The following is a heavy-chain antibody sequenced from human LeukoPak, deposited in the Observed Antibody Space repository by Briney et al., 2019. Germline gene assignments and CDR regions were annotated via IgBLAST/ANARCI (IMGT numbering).Heavy chain of an antibody. CDR3: ARRVTTGPDEDYYGMDV. D-gene: IGHD1-1*01. V-gene: IGHV6-1*01. Sequence: SQTLSLTCAISGDSVSSNSAAWNWIRQSPSRGLEWLGRTYYRSKWYNGYAVSVKSRITINPDTSKNQFSLQLNSVTPEDTAVYYCARRVTTGPDEDYYGMDVWGQGTTVTVSS. CDR2: TYYRSKWYN. J-gene: IGHJ6*02. CDR1: GDSVSSNSAA.